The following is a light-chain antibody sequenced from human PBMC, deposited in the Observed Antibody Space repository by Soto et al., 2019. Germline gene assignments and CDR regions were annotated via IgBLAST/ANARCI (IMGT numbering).Light chain of an antibody. CDR3: QQYTNWPSWT. J-gene: IGKJ1*01. CDR2: GAS. Sequence: EKVMTQSPATLSMSPGERATLSCRASQSVNSYLAWYQQKPGQAPRLLIYGASTRATGIPARFSGSGSGTEFTFTISSLQSEDFAVYYCQQYTNWPSWTFGQGTKVEIK. CDR1: QSVNSY. V-gene: IGKV3-15*01.